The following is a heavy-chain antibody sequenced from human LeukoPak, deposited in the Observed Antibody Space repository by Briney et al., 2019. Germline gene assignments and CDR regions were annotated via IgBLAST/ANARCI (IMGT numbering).Heavy chain of an antibody. CDR1: GFTFSNYA. V-gene: IGHV3-7*01. CDR3: ARPSADFWSGYYFDY. Sequence: QTGGSLRLSCAASGFTFSNYAMSWVRQAPGKGLEWVANIKQDGSEKYYVDSVKGRFTISRDNAKNSLYLQMNSLRAEDTAVYYCARPSADFWSGYYFDYWGQGTLVTVSS. J-gene: IGHJ4*02. CDR2: IKQDGSEK. D-gene: IGHD3-3*01.